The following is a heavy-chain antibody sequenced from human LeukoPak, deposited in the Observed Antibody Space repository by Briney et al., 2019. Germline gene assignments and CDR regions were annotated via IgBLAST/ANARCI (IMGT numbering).Heavy chain of an antibody. V-gene: IGHV1-2*02. CDR2: INPNTGDT. CDR3: ARDRRESNWNFFDY. Sequence: ASVKVSCKASGYTFTGYYIHWVRQAPGQGLEWMGWINPNTGDTNYAPKFQGRVTMTSDSSISTAYMELSRLRSDDTAVYYCARDRRESNWNFFDYWGQGTLVTVSS. D-gene: IGHD1-1*01. J-gene: IGHJ4*02. CDR1: GYTFTGYY.